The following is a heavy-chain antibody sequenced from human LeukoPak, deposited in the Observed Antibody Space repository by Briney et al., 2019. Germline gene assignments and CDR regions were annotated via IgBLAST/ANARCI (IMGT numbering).Heavy chain of an antibody. J-gene: IGHJ4*02. CDR3: VNGGYYDLLTGFDY. D-gene: IGHD3-9*01. CDR1: GFTFSSYT. V-gene: IGHV3-64D*06. CDR2: ISSSGGST. Sequence: GGSLRLSCTASGFTFSSYTMSWVRRAPGKGLEHVSTISSSGGSTYYADSVKGRFIISRDNSKNTLYLQMSSLRPEDTAVYYCVNGGYYDLLTGFDYWGQGTLVTVSS.